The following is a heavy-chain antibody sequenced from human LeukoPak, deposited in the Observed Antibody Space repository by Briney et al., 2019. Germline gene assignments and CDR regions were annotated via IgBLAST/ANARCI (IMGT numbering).Heavy chain of an antibody. J-gene: IGHJ3*02. Sequence: XXXWGWIRQPXXXGLXWIGSIYYSGSIYYNPSLKSRVTISVDTSKNQFSLKLSSVTAADTAVYYCASGGADDAFDIWGQGTMVTVSS. V-gene: IGHV4-39*01. CDR1: XXX. CDR3: ASGGADDAFDI. CDR2: IYYSGSI. D-gene: IGHD2-21*01.